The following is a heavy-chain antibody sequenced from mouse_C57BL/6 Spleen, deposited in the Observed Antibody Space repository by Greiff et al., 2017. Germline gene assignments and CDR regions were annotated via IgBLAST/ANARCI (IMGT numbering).Heavy chain of an antibody. V-gene: IGHV5-17*01. Sequence: EVQRVESGGGLVKPGGSLKLSCAASGFTFSDYGMHWVRQAPEKGLEWVAYISSGSSTIYYADTVKGRFTISRDNAKNTLFLPMTSLRSEDTAMYYCARRTGNYAIDYWGQGTSVTVSS. J-gene: IGHJ4*01. CDR1: GFTFSDYG. CDR2: ISSGSSTI. D-gene: IGHD4-1*01. CDR3: ARRTGNYAIDY.